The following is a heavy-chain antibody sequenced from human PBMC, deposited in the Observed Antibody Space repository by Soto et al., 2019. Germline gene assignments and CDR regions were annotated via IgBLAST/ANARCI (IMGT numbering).Heavy chain of an antibody. CDR3: ARRDGYKGGYFAY. D-gene: IGHD5-12*01. CDR2: IYHSGST. Sequence: QLQLQESGSGLVKPSQTLSLTCAVSGGSISSGGYSWSWIRQPPGKGLEWIGYIYHSGSTYYNPSLKSRITNSVDSTNNQCSLKLSSVAAADTAVYYCARRDGYKGGYFAYWGQGTLVTVSS. V-gene: IGHV4-30-2*01. CDR1: GGSISSGGYS. J-gene: IGHJ4*02.